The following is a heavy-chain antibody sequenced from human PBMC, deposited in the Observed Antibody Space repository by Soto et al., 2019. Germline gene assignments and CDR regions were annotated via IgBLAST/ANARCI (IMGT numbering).Heavy chain of an antibody. J-gene: IGHJ4*02. V-gene: IGHV4-59*08. Sequence: SQPLCLTCTVAGGSIRSHDGSWIRQPPGKGLEWIGYIYYSGSTNYNPSLKSRVTISVDTSKNQFSLKLSSVTAADTPVYYCARRYGVYFAYWGQGTPVTVSS. CDR3: ARRYGVYFAY. CDR2: IYYSGST. CDR1: GGSIRSHD. D-gene: IGHD4-17*01.